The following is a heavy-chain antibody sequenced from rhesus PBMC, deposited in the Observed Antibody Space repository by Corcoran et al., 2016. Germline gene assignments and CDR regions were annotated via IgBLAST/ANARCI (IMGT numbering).Heavy chain of an antibody. CDR3: ASGVVVIDY. CDR2: IYGSGSST. D-gene: IGHD3-16*01. CDR1: GGSISSNY. J-gene: IGHJ4*01. V-gene: IGHV4S11*01. Sequence: QVQLQESGPGLVKPLETLSLTCAVSGGSISSNYWSWIRQPPGKGLEWIGDIYGSGSSTNYNPSLKSRVTLSVDTSQNQFSLKLSSVTAADTAVYYCASGVVVIDYWGQGVLVTVSS.